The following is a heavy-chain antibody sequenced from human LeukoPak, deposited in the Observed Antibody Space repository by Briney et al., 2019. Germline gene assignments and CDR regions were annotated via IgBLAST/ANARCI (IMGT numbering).Heavy chain of an antibody. Sequence: GASVKVSCKASGFTFTSSAMQWVRQARGQRLEWIGWIVVGSGNTNYAQKFQERVTITRDMSTSTAYMELSSLRSEDTAVYYCAATVADPKSGFDYWGQGTLVTVPS. CDR1: GFTFTSSA. CDR3: AATVADPKSGFDY. D-gene: IGHD6-19*01. V-gene: IGHV1-58*02. CDR2: IVVGSGNT. J-gene: IGHJ4*02.